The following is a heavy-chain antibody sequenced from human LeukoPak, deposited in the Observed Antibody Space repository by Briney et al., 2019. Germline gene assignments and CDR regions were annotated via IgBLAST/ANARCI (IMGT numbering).Heavy chain of an antibody. V-gene: IGHV4-59*01. CDR3: ARVRTLNTADAFDI. D-gene: IGHD5-18*01. J-gene: IGHJ3*02. CDR1: GGSISSYY. CDR2: IYYSGST. Sequence: PSETLSLTCTVSGGSISSYYWSWIRQPPGKGLEWIGYIYYSGSTNYNPSLKSRVTISADTSKNQFSLKLSSVTAADTAVYYCARVRTLNTADAFDIWGQGTMVTVSS.